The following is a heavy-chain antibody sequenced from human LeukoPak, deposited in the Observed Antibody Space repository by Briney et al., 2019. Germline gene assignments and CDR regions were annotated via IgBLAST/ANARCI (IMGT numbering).Heavy chain of an antibody. J-gene: IGHJ5*02. CDR3: ARMPLGYCSGGSCPNWFDP. D-gene: IGHD2-15*01. CDR1: GGSISSGTYS. Sequence: SETLSLTCAVSGGSISSGTYSWSWIRQPPGKGLEWIGYIHHSGSTYYNPSLKSRVTISVDTSKNQFSLKLSSVTAADTAVYYCARMPLGYCSGGSCPNWFDPWGQGTLVTVSS. V-gene: IGHV4-30-2*01. CDR2: IHHSGST.